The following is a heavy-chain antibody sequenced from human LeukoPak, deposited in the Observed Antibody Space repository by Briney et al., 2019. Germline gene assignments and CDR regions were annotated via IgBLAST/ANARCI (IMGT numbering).Heavy chain of an antibody. CDR1: GGSISSSSYY. D-gene: IGHD3-22*01. J-gene: IGHJ3*02. V-gene: IGHV4-61*02. Sequence: SETLSLTCTVSGGSISSSSYYWSWIRQLAGKGLEWIGRISSSGSTNYNPSLKSRVTISVDTSKNQFSLKLSSVTAADTAVYFCARGSYSYDSSGAFDIWGQGTMVTVSS. CDR3: ARGSYSYDSSGAFDI. CDR2: ISSSGST.